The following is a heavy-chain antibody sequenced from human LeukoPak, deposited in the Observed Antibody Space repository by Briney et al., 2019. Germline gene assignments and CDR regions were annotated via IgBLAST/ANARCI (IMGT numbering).Heavy chain of an antibody. Sequence: GGSLRLSCAASGFTFSNAWMNWVRQAPGKGLEWVSYISSSSSTIYYADSVKGRFTISRDNAKNSLYLQMNSLRAEDTAVYYCARVSYYDSSGYSVPYYFDYWGQGTLVTVSS. CDR3: ARVSYYDSSGYSVPYYFDY. J-gene: IGHJ4*02. CDR1: GFTFSNAW. CDR2: ISSSSSTI. D-gene: IGHD3-22*01. V-gene: IGHV3-48*01.